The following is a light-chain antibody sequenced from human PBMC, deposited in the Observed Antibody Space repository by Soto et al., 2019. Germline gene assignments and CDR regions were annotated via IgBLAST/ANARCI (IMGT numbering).Light chain of an antibody. J-gene: IGKJ5*01. CDR1: QGVTTN. Sequence: EIVLKHSPATLSLSPWERATLSCRAGQGVTTNFAWYQQKSGQSPRLLIYDVSHRATGVPARFSGTGSETDFTLTISSLEPEDFAVYYCQQRSNWPPISFGQGTRLEIK. V-gene: IGKV3-11*01. CDR3: QQRSNWPPIS. CDR2: DVS.